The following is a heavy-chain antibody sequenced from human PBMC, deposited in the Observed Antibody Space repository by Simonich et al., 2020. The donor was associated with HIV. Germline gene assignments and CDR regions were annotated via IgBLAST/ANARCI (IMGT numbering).Heavy chain of an antibody. CDR3: ASITGTTFRVSY. V-gene: IGHV4-39*01. J-gene: IGHJ4*02. Sequence: QLQLQESGPGLVKPSETLSLTCTVSGGSISSSSYYWGWIRQPPGKGLEWIGSIYYSGNTYYNPSLKRRVTISVDTSKNQVALKLSSVTAADTAVYYCASITGTTFRVSYWGQGTLVTVSS. D-gene: IGHD1-7*01. CDR1: GGSISSSSYY. CDR2: IYYSGNT.